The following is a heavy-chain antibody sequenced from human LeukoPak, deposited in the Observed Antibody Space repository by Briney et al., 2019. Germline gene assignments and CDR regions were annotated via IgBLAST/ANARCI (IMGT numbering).Heavy chain of an antibody. CDR2: IYYSGST. V-gene: IGHV4-59*08. J-gene: IGHJ4*02. D-gene: IGHD6-13*01. CDR3: ARQGGYSSSPDY. CDR1: GGSISSYY. Sequence: SETLSLTCTVSGGSISSYYWNWIRQPPGKGLEWIGYIYYSGSTNYNPSLKSRVAISVDASRNQFSLKLSSVTAADTAVYYCARQGGYSSSPDYWGQGTLVTVSS.